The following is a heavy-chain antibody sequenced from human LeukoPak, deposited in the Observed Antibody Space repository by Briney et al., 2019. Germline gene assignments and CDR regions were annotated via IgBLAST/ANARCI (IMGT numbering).Heavy chain of an antibody. CDR1: AFTFNSFA. J-gene: IGHJ4*02. V-gene: IGHV3-30*08. CDR3: ARAHCSSTDCPPDH. Sequence: GRSLRLSCAGSAFTFNSFAVHWVRVAPGKGLEWVAAISYDGEDEFYADSVRGRFTISRDNSKSTLHLQMDSLRAEDTAVFYCARAHCSSTDCPPDHWGQGTLVIVSS. CDR2: ISYDGEDE. D-gene: IGHD2-2*01.